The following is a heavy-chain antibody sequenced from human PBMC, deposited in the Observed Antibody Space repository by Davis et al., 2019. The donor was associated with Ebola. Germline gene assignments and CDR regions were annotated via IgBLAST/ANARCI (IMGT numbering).Heavy chain of an antibody. J-gene: IGHJ5*02. CDR2: ISYDGSNK. V-gene: IGHV3-30*04. CDR3: ARGNRYCSGDTCANWFDP. CDR1: GFTFSSYA. Sequence: GGSLRLSCAASGFTFSSYAMHWVRQAPGKGLEWVAVISYDGSNKYYADSVKGRFTISRDNSKNTLYLQMNSLRAEDTAVYYCARGNRYCSGDTCANWFDPWGQGTLVTVSS. D-gene: IGHD2-15*01.